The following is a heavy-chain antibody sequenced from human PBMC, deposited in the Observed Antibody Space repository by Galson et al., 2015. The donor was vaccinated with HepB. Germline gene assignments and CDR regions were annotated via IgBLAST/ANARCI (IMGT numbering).Heavy chain of an antibody. Sequence: SLRLSCAASGFTFSSYAMHWVRQAPGKGLEWVAVISYDGSNKYYADSVKGRFTISRDNSKNTLYLQMNSLRAEDTAVYYCARGGYFDWLQNIDYWGQGTLVTVSS. D-gene: IGHD3-9*01. J-gene: IGHJ4*02. V-gene: IGHV3-30*04. CDR2: ISYDGSNK. CDR1: GFTFSSYA. CDR3: ARGGYFDWLQNIDY.